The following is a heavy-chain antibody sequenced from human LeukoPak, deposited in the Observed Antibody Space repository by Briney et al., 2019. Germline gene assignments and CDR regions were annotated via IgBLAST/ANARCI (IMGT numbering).Heavy chain of an antibody. D-gene: IGHD3-10*01. CDR2: ISSTSSYI. V-gene: IGHV3-21*01. CDR3: ARDFQPPRRYYGSGSYFNWFDP. Sequence: GGSLRLSCAASGLTFSSYSMNWVRQAPGKGLDWVSSISSTSSYIYYADSVKGRFTISRDNAKNSLYLQMNSLRAEDTAVYYCARDFQPPRRYYGSGSYFNWFDPWGQGTLVTVSS. CDR1: GLTFSSYS. J-gene: IGHJ5*02.